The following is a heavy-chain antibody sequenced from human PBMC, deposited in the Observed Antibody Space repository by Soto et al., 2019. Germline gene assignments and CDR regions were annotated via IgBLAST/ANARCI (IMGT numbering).Heavy chain of an antibody. CDR3: ARSWGVYCTSTSCYTPWLDP. Sequence: GGSLRFSCTASGFTFSSYEMNWVRQAPGKGLEWVSYISSSGSPIYYADSVEGRFTISRDNAKNSLYLQMNSLRAEDTAVYYCARSWGVYCTSTSCYTPWLDPWGQGTLVTVS. V-gene: IGHV3-48*03. J-gene: IGHJ5*02. CDR2: ISSSGSPI. CDR1: GFTFSSYE. D-gene: IGHD2-2*02.